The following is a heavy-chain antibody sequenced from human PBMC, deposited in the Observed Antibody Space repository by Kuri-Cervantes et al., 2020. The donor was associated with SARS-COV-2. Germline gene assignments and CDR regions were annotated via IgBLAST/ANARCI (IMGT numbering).Heavy chain of an antibody. CDR3: ARGGDWFDP. CDR2: IYYSGST. CDR1: GGSISSSSYY. D-gene: IGHD1-26*01. Sequence: ESLKISCTVSGGSISSSSYYWGWIRQPPGKGLEWIGSIYYSGSTYYNPSLKSRVTISVDTSMTQFSLKLSSVTAADTAVYYCARGGDWFDPWGQGTLVTVSS. J-gene: IGHJ5*02. V-gene: IGHV4-39*07.